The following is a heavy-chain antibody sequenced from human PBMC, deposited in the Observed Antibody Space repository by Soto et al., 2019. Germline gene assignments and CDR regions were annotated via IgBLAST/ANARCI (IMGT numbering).Heavy chain of an antibody. D-gene: IGHD3-22*01. CDR3: ASSTYYHDSSGSY. CDR1: GYTFTNQY. Sequence: GASGKVSWKASGYTFTNQYMHWVRQSPGQGLEWMGIINPLGGSTNYAEKFQGRVTMTRDTSTSTVYMELSSLRFEDTAVYYCASSTYYHDSSGSYWRQGTFVTVSA. CDR2: INPLGGST. J-gene: IGHJ1*01. V-gene: IGHV1-46*03.